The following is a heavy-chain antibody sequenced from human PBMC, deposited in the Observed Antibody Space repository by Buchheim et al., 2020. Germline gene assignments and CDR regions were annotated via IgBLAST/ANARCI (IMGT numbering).Heavy chain of an antibody. J-gene: IGHJ4*02. CDR1: GYSLSSAYW. CDR3: ARREVSFGGVKVTNYYFDF. Sequence: QVEVQESGPVVMKPSETLSLACAVSGYSLSSAYWWTWVRQSPGKGLEWIGEMYHSGTTNVNPSLKSRVPMSLDTSKDQFSLRVNFVTAADTAVYYCARREVSFGGVKVTNYYFDFWDQGTL. D-gene: IGHD3-16*01. V-gene: IGHV4-4*02. CDR2: MYHSGTT.